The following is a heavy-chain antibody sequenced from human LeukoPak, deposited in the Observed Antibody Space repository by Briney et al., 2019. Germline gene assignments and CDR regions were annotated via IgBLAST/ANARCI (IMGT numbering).Heavy chain of an antibody. Sequence: PSETLSLTCTVSGGSIISYHYSWIRQPPGKGLEWIGYIYYGGSTNYNPSLKSRVTISVDTSKNQFSLKLSSVTAADTAVYYCARGGSGTYYHYWGQGTLVTVSS. CDR3: ARGGSGTYYHY. D-gene: IGHD1-26*01. J-gene: IGHJ4*02. CDR2: IYYGGST. V-gene: IGHV4-59*01. CDR1: GGSIISYH.